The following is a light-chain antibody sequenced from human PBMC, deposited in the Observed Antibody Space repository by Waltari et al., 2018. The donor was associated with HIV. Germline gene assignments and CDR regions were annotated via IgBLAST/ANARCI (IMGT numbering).Light chain of an antibody. CDR2: AAS. CDR1: QSISTY. V-gene: IGKV1-39*01. Sequence: IQMTQSPSSLSASVGDRVSITCRASQSISTYLHWYQHKPGKAPKLLIYAASSLQSGVPSRFSGSGSGTDFTLSISSLQPEDFATYYCQQSYTAPAFGPGTKVDVK. J-gene: IGKJ3*01. CDR3: QQSYTAPA.